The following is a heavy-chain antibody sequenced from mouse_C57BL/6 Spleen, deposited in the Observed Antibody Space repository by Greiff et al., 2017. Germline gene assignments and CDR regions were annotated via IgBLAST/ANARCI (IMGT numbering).Heavy chain of an antibody. CDR2: IRSKSSNYAT. Sequence: EVQLVESGGGLVQPKGSLKLSCAASGFTFNTYAMHWVRQAPGKGVEWVALIRSKSSNYATYYADSVKDRFTISRDDSQSMLYLQMNNLKTEDTAMYYCVRESLIGCFDYWGQGTTLTVSA. V-gene: IGHV10-3*01. CDR3: VRESLIGCFDY. J-gene: IGHJ2*01. D-gene: IGHD3-1*01. CDR1: GFTFNTYA.